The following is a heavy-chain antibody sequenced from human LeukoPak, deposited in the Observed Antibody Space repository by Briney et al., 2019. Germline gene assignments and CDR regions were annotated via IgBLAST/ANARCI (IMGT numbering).Heavy chain of an antibody. D-gene: IGHD3-9*01. CDR3: ARSSYYDILTGYYLYYMDV. CDR1: GYTFTNYY. CDR2: INPSGGST. Sequence: ASVKVSCKASGYTFTNYYFHWVRQAPGQGLEWMEIINPSGGSTSYAQKFQGRVTMTRDTSTSTVYMKLSSLRSEDTAVYYCARSSYYDILTGYYLYYMDVWGKGTTVTVSS. V-gene: IGHV1-46*01. J-gene: IGHJ6*03.